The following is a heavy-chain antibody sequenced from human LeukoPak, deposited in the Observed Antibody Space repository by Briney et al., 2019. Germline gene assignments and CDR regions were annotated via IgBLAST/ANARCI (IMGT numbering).Heavy chain of an antibody. CDR2: INHSGRT. V-gene: IGHV4-34*01. Sequence: SETLSLTCAVYGGSFSGYYWSWIRQPPGKGLEWIGEINHSGRTNYNPSLKSRVTISVDTSKNQFSLKLSSVTAADTGVYYCARGGVQGYCSGGSCPLDYWGQGTLVTVSS. CDR3: ARGGVQGYCSGGSCPLDY. J-gene: IGHJ4*02. D-gene: IGHD2-15*01. CDR1: GGSFSGYY.